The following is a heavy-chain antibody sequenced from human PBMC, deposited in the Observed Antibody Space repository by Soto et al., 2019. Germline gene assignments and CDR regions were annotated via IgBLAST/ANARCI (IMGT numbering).Heavy chain of an antibody. V-gene: IGHV3-66*04. CDR3: ARHGYNYGGGYFDY. J-gene: IGHJ4*02. D-gene: IGHD5-18*01. CDR1: RVTVSSNY. CDR2: IYSGGST. Sequence: EVQLVESGGGLVHPGGSLRLSCAASRVTVSSNYMSWVRQAPGKGLEWVSVIYSGGSTYYADSVKGRFTISRDNSKNTLYLQMNSLRAEDTAVYYCARHGYNYGGGYFDYWGQGTLVTVSS.